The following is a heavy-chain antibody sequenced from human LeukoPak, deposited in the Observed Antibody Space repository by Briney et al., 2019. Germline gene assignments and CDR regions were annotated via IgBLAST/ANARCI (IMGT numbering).Heavy chain of an antibody. CDR1: GFTFSSYS. CDR3: ARGVKGYCSSTSCPGAFGI. V-gene: IGHV3-21*01. Sequence: GGSLRLSCAASGFTFSSYSMNWVRQAPGKGLEWVSSISSSSSYIYYADSVKGRFTISRDNAKNSLYLQMNSLRAEDTAVYYCARGVKGYCSSTSCPGAFGIWGQGTMVTVSS. J-gene: IGHJ3*02. CDR2: ISSSSSYI. D-gene: IGHD2-2*01.